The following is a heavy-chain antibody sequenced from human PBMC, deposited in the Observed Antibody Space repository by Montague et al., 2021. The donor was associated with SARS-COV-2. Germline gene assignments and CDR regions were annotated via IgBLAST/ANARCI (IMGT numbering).Heavy chain of an antibody. CDR2: FYTTGST. D-gene: IGHD5-12*01. J-gene: IGHJ4*02. CDR1: GGSISSYY. V-gene: IGHV4-4*07. CDR3: ARGPTNNIGMVATRLDY. Sequence: SETLSLTCTVSGGSISSYYWSWIRQPAGKGLEWIGRFYTTGSTNYNPSLESRVTMSVDTSKNQSSLKLTSVTAADTAVYYCARGPTNNIGMVATRLDYWGQGTLVTVSS.